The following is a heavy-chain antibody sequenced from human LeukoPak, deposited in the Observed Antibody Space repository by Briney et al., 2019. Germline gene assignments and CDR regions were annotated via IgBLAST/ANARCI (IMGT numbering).Heavy chain of an antibody. Sequence: GGSLRLSCAASGFTFSSYGMHWVRQAPGKGLEWVAVISYDGSNKYYADSVKGRFTISRDNSKNTLYLQMNSLRAEDTAVYYCAKDRGRYCSSTSCPGDFQHWGQGTLVTVSS. CDR3: AKDRGRYCSSTSCPGDFQH. J-gene: IGHJ1*01. CDR1: GFTFSSYG. D-gene: IGHD2-2*01. CDR2: ISYDGSNK. V-gene: IGHV3-30*18.